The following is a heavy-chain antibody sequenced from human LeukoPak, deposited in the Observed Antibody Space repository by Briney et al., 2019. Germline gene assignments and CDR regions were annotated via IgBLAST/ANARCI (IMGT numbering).Heavy chain of an antibody. J-gene: IGHJ4*02. CDR2: LYYSGST. CDR3: ARGVLWFGEPYYFDY. D-gene: IGHD3-10*01. Sequence: PSETLSLTCPVFGGSIRSGGYYWSWTRQPPGKGLEWLGYLYYSGSTYYNPSFKSGVTISVDTSKNQFSLKLSSVTAADTAVYYCARGVLWFGEPYYFDYWGQGTLVTVSS. V-gene: IGHV4-31*03. CDR1: GGSIRSGGYY.